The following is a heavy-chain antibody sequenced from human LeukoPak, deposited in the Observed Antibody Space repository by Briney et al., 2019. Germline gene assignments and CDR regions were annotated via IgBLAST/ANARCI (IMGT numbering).Heavy chain of an antibody. CDR1: GGSISSSSYY. V-gene: IGHV4-39*01. Sequence: PSETLSLTCTVSGGSISSSSYYWGWIPQPPGKGLEWIGSIYYSGRPYYNPSLKRRVTISVDTSKTQSSLMLSSVTAADPTVYYCARLKGAAAGTSWGQGTLVTVSS. CDR3: ARLKGAAAGTS. CDR2: IYYSGRP. D-gene: IGHD6-13*01. J-gene: IGHJ4*02.